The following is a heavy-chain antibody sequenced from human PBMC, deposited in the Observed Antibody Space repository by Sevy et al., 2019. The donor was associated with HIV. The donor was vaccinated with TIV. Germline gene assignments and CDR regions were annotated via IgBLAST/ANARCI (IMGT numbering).Heavy chain of an antibody. D-gene: IGHD3-16*01. J-gene: IGHJ4*02. CDR2: IRYDGSNE. V-gene: IGHV3-30*02. CDR1: GFTFRSYG. Sequence: GGSLRLSCAASGFTFRSYGMHWVRQAPGKGLEWVAFIRYDGSNEYYADSVKGRFTISRDNSKNTLYLQMNSLRAEDTAVYYCAKRFNLWGSGYSSYFDQWGQGTLVTVSS. CDR3: AKRFNLWGSGYSSYFDQ.